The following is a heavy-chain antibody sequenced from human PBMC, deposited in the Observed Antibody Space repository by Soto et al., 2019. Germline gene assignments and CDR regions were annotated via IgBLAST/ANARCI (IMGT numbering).Heavy chain of an antibody. Sequence: EVQLLESGGGLVQPGGSLRRSCAASGFTFSSYAMSWVRQAPGKGLEWVSAISGSGGSTYYADSVKGRFTISRDNSKNTLYLQMNSLRAEDTAVYYCYSGYDHYYYYGIDVWGQGTTVTVSS. CDR3: YSGYDHYYYYGIDV. CDR2: ISGSGGST. J-gene: IGHJ6*02. D-gene: IGHD5-12*01. V-gene: IGHV3-23*01. CDR1: GFTFSSYA.